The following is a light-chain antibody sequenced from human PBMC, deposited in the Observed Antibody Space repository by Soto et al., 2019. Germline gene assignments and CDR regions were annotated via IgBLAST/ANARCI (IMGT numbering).Light chain of an antibody. CDR1: SSNIGAHYD. V-gene: IGLV1-40*01. CDR2: ANT. J-gene: IGLJ1*01. Sequence: QAVVTQPPSVSGAPGQRVTISCTGSSSNIGAHYDVHWYQQLPGTAPKLLIYANTNRPSGVPDRFSGSKSGTSASLAITGLQAEDEADYYCQSYDSSLNAYVFGTGTKLTVL. CDR3: QSYDSSLNAYV.